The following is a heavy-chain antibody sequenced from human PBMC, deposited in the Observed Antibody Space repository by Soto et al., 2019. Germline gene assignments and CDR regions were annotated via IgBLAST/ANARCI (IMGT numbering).Heavy chain of an antibody. CDR3: ARAYCGGDCYQGYFDL. D-gene: IGHD2-21*02. CDR1: GYTFTSYG. V-gene: IGHV1-18*04. CDR2: ISAYNGNT. Sequence: ASVKVSCQASGYTFTSYGISWVRQAPGQGLEWMGWISAYNGNTNYAQKLQGRVTMTTDTSTSTAYMELRSLRSDDTAVYYCARAYCGGDCYQGYFDLWGRGTLVTVSS. J-gene: IGHJ2*01.